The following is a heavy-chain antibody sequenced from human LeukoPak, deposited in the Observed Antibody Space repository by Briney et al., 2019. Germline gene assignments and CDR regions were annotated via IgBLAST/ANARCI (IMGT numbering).Heavy chain of an antibody. Sequence: ASVKVSCKAPGYTFTSYYMHWVRQAPGQGLEWMGIINPSGGSTSYAHKFQARVTMTRDTSTSTVYMELSSLRSEDTAVYYCANSPGSSSFFDYWGQGTLVTVSS. D-gene: IGHD6-6*01. CDR3: ANSPGSSSFFDY. CDR2: INPSGGST. J-gene: IGHJ4*02. CDR1: GYTFTSYY. V-gene: IGHV1-46*01.